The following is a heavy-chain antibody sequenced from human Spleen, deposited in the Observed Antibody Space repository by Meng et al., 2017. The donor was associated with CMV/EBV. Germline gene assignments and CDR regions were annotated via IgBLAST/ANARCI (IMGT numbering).Heavy chain of an antibody. V-gene: IGHV4-4*02. CDR1: GGSISSTNW. CDR2: IYHSGST. D-gene: IGHD6-19*01. CDR3: ARGYDGRYGY. J-gene: IGHJ4*02. Sequence: LTCAVSGGSISSTNWWSWVRQPPGKGLEWIGEIYHSGSTNSNPSLKSRVTISVDKSKNQFSLKMNSVTTADTAVYYCARGYDGRYGYWGQGTLVTVSS.